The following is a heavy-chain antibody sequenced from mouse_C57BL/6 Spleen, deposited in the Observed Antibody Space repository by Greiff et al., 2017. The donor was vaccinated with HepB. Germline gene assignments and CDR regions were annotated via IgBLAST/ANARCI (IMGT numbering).Heavy chain of an antibody. CDR3: ASLYDYDRGYYAMDY. Sequence: EVQLKESGPGLVKPSQSLSLTCSVTGYSITSGYYWNWIRQFPGNKLEWMGYISYDGSNNYNPSLKNRISITRDTSKNQFFLKLNSVTTEDTATYYCASLYDYDRGYYAMDYWGQGTSVTVSS. D-gene: IGHD2-4*01. CDR2: ISYDGSN. V-gene: IGHV3-6*01. J-gene: IGHJ4*01. CDR1: GYSITSGYY.